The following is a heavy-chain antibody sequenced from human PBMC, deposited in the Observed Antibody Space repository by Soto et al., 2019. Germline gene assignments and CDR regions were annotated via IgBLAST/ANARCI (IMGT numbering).Heavy chain of an antibody. CDR3: GISSGLGYFQH. J-gene: IGHJ1*01. V-gene: IGHV1-18*04. Sequence: QVQLVQSGAEVKKPGASVKVSCKASGYTFTSYGISWVRQAPGQGLEWMGWISAYNGNTNYAQKLQGRDTMTTDTSTSTAYIELRSLRSDDTAVYYFGISSGLGYFQHWGQGTLVTVSS. CDR1: GYTFTSYG. D-gene: IGHD6-19*01. CDR2: ISAYNGNT.